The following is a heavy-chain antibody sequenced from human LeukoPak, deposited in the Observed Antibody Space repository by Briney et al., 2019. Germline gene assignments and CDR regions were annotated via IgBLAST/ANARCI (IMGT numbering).Heavy chain of an antibody. CDR1: GFTFSSYA. V-gene: IGHV3-23*01. D-gene: IGHD3-22*01. Sequence: GGSLRLSCAASGFTFSSYAMNWVRQSPERGLEWVSAISGTGGSTSYADSLKGRSTISRDNSKNTLYLQMRSLTAEDTAVYYCAKERGRHYDGRAFDIWGQGTMVTVSS. CDR2: ISGTGGST. CDR3: AKERGRHYDGRAFDI. J-gene: IGHJ3*02.